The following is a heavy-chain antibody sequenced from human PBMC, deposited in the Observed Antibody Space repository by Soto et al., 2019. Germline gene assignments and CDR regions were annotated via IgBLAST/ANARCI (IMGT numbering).Heavy chain of an antibody. V-gene: IGHV4-59*08. CDR1: GASISGYH. D-gene: IGHD6-19*01. CDR3: ARGFAIGWYTYFFDL. CDR2: LYYTGGT. Sequence: SETLSLTCTVSGASISGYHWGWIRQPPGKGLEWIGYLYYTGGTHYNPSLKSRVTMSVDTSKNQFSLKLNSVTAADTAVYYCARGFAIGWYTYFFDLWGQGPLVTVSS. J-gene: IGHJ4*02.